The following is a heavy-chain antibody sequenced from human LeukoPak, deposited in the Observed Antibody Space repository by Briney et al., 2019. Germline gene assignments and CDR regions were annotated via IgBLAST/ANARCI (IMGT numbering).Heavy chain of an antibody. CDR1: GYTFTIYA. D-gene: IGHD3-3*01. V-gene: IGHV1-3*01. Sequence: ASVKVSCKASGYTFTIYAMHWVRQAPGQRLEWMGWINAGNGNIKYSQKFQGRVTITRDTSASTAYMELSSLRSEDTAVYYCARDEMVFWSGYYFVAGMDVWGQGTTVTVSS. CDR3: ARDEMVFWSGYYFVAGMDV. CDR2: INAGNGNI. J-gene: IGHJ6*02.